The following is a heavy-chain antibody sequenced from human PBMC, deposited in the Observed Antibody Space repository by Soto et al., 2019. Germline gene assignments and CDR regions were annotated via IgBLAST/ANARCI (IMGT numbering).Heavy chain of an antibody. CDR1: GGSISSSNW. V-gene: IGHV4-4*02. J-gene: IGHJ4*02. CDR3: ARHRYCRSGSCYSDY. D-gene: IGHD2-15*01. CDR2: IYHSGST. Sequence: SETLSLTCAVSGGSISSSNWWSWVRQPPGKGLEWIGEIYHSGSTNYNPSLKSRVTISVDKSKNQFSLKLSSVTAADTAIYYCARHRYCRSGSCYSDYWGQGTQVTVSS.